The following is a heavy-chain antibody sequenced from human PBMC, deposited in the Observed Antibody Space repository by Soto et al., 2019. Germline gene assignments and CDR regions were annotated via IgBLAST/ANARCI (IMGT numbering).Heavy chain of an antibody. CDR2: ITASGGTT. D-gene: IGHD1-7*01. CDR3: AKCMQAYWNYDAHHI. Sequence: PGGSLRLSCAVSGFTFSSYSMTWVRQAPGKGLEWVAHITASGGTTYYAGSVKGRFTISRDTSRNTLYLQMNSLRAEDTALYYCAKCMQAYWNYDAHHIWGQGTMVTVSS. J-gene: IGHJ3*02. CDR1: GFTFSSYS. V-gene: IGHV3-23*01.